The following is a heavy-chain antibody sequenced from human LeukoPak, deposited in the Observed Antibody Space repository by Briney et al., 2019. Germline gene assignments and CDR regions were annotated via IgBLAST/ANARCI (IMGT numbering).Heavy chain of an antibody. CDR3: ARGGSRVVTYGNFDY. CDR1: GYTFTIYA. Sequence: ASVKVSCKPSGYTFTIYAISWLRQAPGQGLEWMGWISTYSGNTNYAQKLQGRITMTIETSTSTAYMELRSLRSDDTAVYYCARGGSRVVTYGNFDYWGQGTLVTVSS. CDR2: ISTYSGNT. J-gene: IGHJ4*02. V-gene: IGHV1-18*01. D-gene: IGHD2-21*02.